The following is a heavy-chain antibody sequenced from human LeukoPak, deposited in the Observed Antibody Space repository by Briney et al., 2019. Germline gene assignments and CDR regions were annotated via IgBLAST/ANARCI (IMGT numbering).Heavy chain of an antibody. V-gene: IGHV1-2*02. J-gene: IGHJ5*02. CDR2: INPNSGGT. D-gene: IGHD3-10*01. CDR1: GYTFTGYY. CDR3: ARVAITMVRGVISNWFDP. Sequence: ASVKVSCKASGYTFTGYYMHWVRQAPGQGLAWMGWINPNSGGTNYAQKFQGRVTMTRDTSISTAYMELSRLRSDDTAVYYCARVAITMVRGVISNWFDPWGQGTLVTVSS.